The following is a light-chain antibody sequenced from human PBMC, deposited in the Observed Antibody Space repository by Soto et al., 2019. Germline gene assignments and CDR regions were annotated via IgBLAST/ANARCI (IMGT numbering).Light chain of an antibody. Sequence: EIVMSQSPATLSVSPGERATLSCRASQSLSSYLAWYQQKPGQAPRLLIYDASNRATGIPARFSGSGSGTDFTLTITSLQSEDFAVYYCQQYKNWPPLTFGGGTKVDI. CDR2: DAS. V-gene: IGKV3D-15*01. CDR1: QSLSSY. J-gene: IGKJ4*01. CDR3: QQYKNWPPLT.